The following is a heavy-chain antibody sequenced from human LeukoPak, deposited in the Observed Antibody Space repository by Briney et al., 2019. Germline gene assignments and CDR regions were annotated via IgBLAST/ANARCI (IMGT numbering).Heavy chain of an antibody. D-gene: IGHD3-10*02. Sequence: GSSVKVSCKASGGTFSSYAISWVRQAPGQGLEWMGGIIPIFGTANYAQKFPGRVTITADESTSTAYMELSSLRSEDTAVYYCARGLFGESLAYYYGMDVWGKGTTVTVSS. CDR2: IIPIFGTA. V-gene: IGHV1-69*01. J-gene: IGHJ6*04. CDR1: GGTFSSYA. CDR3: ARGLFGESLAYYYGMDV.